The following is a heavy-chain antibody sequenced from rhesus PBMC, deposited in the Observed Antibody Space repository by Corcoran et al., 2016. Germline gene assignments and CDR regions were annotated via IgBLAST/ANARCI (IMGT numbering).Heavy chain of an antibody. Sequence: QVQLQESGPGLVKPSETLSLTCAVSGGSISSSYWWSWIRQPPGKGLEWVGYSSGSSRSTYYNPSLKSRVAISTYTSKNQFSLKLSSVTAADTAVYYCARRPTGYSSGWSYNYFDYWGQGVLVTVSS. J-gene: IGHJ4*01. CDR2: SSGSSRST. V-gene: IGHV4-65*01. CDR1: GGSISSSYW. D-gene: IGHD6S26*01. CDR3: ARRPTGYSSGWSYNYFDY.